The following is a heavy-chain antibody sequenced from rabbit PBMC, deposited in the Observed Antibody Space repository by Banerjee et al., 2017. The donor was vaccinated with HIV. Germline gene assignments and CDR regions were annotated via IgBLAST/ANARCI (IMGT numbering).Heavy chain of an antibody. Sequence: QLKETGGGLVQPGGSLTLPCKASGFDFSSYYMSWVRQAPGKGLEWIGIIYGGSGSTDYASWVNGRFTISSDNAQNTVDLQMNSLTAADTATYFCASYYSDGYAGDAYATGGYYFNLWGPGTLVTVS. CDR1: GFDFSSYY. J-gene: IGHJ4*01. CDR2: IYGGSGST. V-gene: IGHV1S7*01. D-gene: IGHD6-1*01. CDR3: ASYYSDGYAGDAYATGGYYFNL.